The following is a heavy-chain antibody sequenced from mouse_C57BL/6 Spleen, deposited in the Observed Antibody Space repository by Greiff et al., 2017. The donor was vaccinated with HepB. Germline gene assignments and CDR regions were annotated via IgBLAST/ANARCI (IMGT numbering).Heavy chain of an antibody. D-gene: IGHD3-1*01. V-gene: IGHV1-64*01. CDR1: GYTFTSYW. Sequence: QVQLQQPGAELVKPGASVKLSCKASGYTFTSYWMHWVKQRPGQGLEWIGMIHPNSGSTNYNEKFKSKATLTVDKSSSTAYMQLSSLTSEDSAVYYCARGQIGTARPPFAYWGQGTLVTVSA. J-gene: IGHJ3*01. CDR2: IHPNSGST. CDR3: ARGQIGTARPPFAY.